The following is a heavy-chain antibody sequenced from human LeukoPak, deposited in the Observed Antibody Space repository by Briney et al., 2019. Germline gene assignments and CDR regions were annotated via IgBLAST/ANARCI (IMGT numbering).Heavy chain of an antibody. J-gene: IGHJ5*02. CDR2: IKQDGSEK. CDR1: GFTFSTYW. CDR3: ATSSNAPGNH. D-gene: IGHD2-2*01. V-gene: IGHV3-7*01. Sequence: PGGSLRLPCAASGFTFSTYWMSWVRQAPGKGLEWVANIKQDGSEKYYVGSVKGRFTISRDNAKNSLNLQMNSLRAEDTAVYYCATSSNAPGNHWGQGTLVTVSS.